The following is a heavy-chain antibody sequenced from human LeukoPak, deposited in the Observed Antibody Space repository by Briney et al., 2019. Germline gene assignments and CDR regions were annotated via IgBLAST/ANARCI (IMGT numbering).Heavy chain of an antibody. CDR3: AKDRGSSWPTDLRY. V-gene: IGHV3-23*01. J-gene: IGHJ4*02. CDR2: VSGSGGST. CDR1: GFTFSIYG. D-gene: IGHD6-13*01. Sequence: QPGGSLRLSCAASGFTFSIYGMSWVRQAPGRGLEWVSAVSGSGGSTYYADSVKGRFTISRDNSKNTLYLQMNSLRAEDTAVYYCAKDRGSSWPTDLRYWGQGTLVTVSS.